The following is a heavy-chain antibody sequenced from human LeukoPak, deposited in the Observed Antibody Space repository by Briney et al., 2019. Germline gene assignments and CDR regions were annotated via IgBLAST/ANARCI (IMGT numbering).Heavy chain of an antibody. CDR1: RFTFSDHN. CDR2: ISDSGNSI. V-gene: IGHV3-11*01. Sequence: GGSLRLSCAASRFTFSDHNMNWIRRAPGKGLEWVSYISDSGNSIYYSDSVKGRFTISRDNARNSLFLQMNSLRAEDTAVYYCARRSLIALDAFDIWGQGTMVTVSS. CDR3: ARRSLIALDAFDI. D-gene: IGHD6-13*01. J-gene: IGHJ3*02.